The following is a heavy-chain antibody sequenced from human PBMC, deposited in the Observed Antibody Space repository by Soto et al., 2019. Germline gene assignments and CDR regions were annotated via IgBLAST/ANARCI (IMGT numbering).Heavy chain of an antibody. J-gene: IGHJ4*02. CDR1: GFTFTNSA. CDR2: IVVGSGNT. Sequence: QMQLVQSGPEVKKPGTSVKVSCKTSGFTFTNSAIQWVRQARGQRLEWMGWIVVGSGNTNSAQKFQERVTITRDTSTSTVYMELSSLRFEDTAVYYCPADDLTVVIWGQGTLVTVSS. D-gene: IGHD3-22*01. V-gene: IGHV1-58*02. CDR3: PADDLTVVI.